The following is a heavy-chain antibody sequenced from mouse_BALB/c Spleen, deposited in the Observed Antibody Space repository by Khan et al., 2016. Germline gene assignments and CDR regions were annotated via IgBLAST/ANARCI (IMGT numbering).Heavy chain of an antibody. J-gene: IGHJ4*01. CDR3: AGLTGTGEAMDY. V-gene: IGHV1-80*01. Sequence: QVQLKQSGAELVRPGSSVKISCKASGYAFSSYWMNWVKQRPGQGLEWIGQIYPGDGDTNYNGKFKGKATLTADKSSSTAYMQLSSLTSEDSAVCFCAGLTGTGEAMDYWGQGTSVTVSS. CDR2: IYPGDGDT. D-gene: IGHD4-1*01. CDR1: GYAFSSYW.